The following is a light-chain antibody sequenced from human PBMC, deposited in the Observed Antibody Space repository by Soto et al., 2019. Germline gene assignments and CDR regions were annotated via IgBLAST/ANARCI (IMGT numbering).Light chain of an antibody. Sequence: EIVLTQSPGTLSLSPGERATLSCRASQSVSSSYLAWFQQKPGQAPRLLIHGASSRATDIPDRFSGSGSGTDFTLTISRLEPEDFAVYYCQQYGTSPYTFGQGTKLEIK. CDR1: QSVSSSY. CDR3: QQYGTSPYT. V-gene: IGKV3-20*01. CDR2: GAS. J-gene: IGKJ2*01.